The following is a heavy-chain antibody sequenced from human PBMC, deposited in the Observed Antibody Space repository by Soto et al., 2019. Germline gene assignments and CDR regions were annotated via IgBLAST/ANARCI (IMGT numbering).Heavy chain of an antibody. Sequence: ASVKVSCKASGFTFTDYGIAWVRQAPGQGLEWMVWISPYNGNTNYAQNVQGRVTVTTDTSTSTVYMELRRLTSDDTAVYYCAREYLDYYDTSGYYYWGQGTLVTVSS. CDR3: AREYLDYYDTSGYYY. CDR2: ISPYNGNT. D-gene: IGHD3-22*01. CDR1: GFTFTDYG. V-gene: IGHV1-18*04. J-gene: IGHJ4*02.